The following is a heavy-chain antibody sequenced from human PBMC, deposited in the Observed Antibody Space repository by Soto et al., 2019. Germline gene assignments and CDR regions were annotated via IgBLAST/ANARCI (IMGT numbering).Heavy chain of an antibody. D-gene: IGHD2-21*01. CDR2: IFHSGST. CDR1: GAFINSCGFY. CDR3: VRGGIAGHWFDP. V-gene: IGHV4-31*03. J-gene: IGHJ5*02. Sequence: SETLSVTCSVSGAFINSCGFYHSWIRQPPGKGLEWLGYIFHSGSTLYTPSLRGRLTLSADTSRNQLSLHLTSVTAADTAVYYCVRGGIAGHWFDPWGQGILVT.